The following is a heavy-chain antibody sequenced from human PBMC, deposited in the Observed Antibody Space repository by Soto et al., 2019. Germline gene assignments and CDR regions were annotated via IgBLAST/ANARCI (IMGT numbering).Heavy chain of an antibody. Sequence: PGGSLRLSCAASGFTFSSYSMHWVRQAPGKGLEWVSYISSSSSTIYYADSVKGRFTISRDNAKNSLYLQMNSLRAEDTAVYYCARDRYSLRWGQGTLVTVSS. CDR1: GFTFSSYS. CDR3: ARDRYSLR. CDR2: ISSSSSTI. V-gene: IGHV3-48*01. J-gene: IGHJ4*02. D-gene: IGHD6-13*01.